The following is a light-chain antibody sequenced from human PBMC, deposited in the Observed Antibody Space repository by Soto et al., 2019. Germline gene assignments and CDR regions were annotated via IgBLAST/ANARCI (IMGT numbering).Light chain of an antibody. V-gene: IGKV1-5*03. CDR3: HQYNNWPFT. CDR1: QTISSW. J-gene: IGKJ3*01. CDR2: KAS. Sequence: DIQMTQSPSTLSGSVGDRVTITCRASQTISSWLAWYQQKPGKAPKLLIYKASTLKSGVPSRFSGSGSGTEFTLTISSLQPDDFATYYCHQYNNWPFTFGQGTKVDIK.